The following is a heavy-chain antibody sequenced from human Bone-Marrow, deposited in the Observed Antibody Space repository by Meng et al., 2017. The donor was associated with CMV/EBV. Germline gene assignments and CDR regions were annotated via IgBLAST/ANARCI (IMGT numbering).Heavy chain of an antibody. V-gene: IGHV1-8*01. CDR3: AINGAIYYGDPNFDD. CDR1: GYTITELS. D-gene: IGHD4-17*01. Sequence: ASVKVSCKVSGYTITELSMHWVRQAPGKGLEWMGWMNPNSGNTGYAQKFQGRVTMTRNTSISTAYMELSSLRSEDTAVYYCAINGAIYYGDPNFDDWGQGTLVTVSS. CDR2: MNPNSGNT. J-gene: IGHJ4*02.